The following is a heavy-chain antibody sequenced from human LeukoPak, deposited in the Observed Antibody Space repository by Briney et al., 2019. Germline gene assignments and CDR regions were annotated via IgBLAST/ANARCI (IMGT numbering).Heavy chain of an antibody. CDR1: GLPFSSYS. D-gene: IGHD2-2*01. CDR3: ARDRWYQIDY. CDR2: ISSTGNFI. J-gene: IGHJ4*02. V-gene: IGHV3-21*01. Sequence: GGSLRLSCAASGLPFSSYSVNWVRQAPGKGLEWVSSISSTGNFIYYADSVRGRFSISRDNAKNSLYLQMNSLRAEDTAVYYCARDRWYQIDYWGQGTLVTVSS.